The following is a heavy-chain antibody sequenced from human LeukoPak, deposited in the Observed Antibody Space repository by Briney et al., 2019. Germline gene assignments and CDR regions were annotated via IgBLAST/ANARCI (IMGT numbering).Heavy chain of an antibody. CDR2: IYYSGST. V-gene: IGHV4-31*03. J-gene: IGHJ4*02. CDR3: ARAILIYDSSGYYSLFFDY. D-gene: IGHD3-22*01. Sequence: SETLSLTCIVSGGFISSGGYYWSWIRQHPGKGLEWIGYIYYSGSTYYNPSLKSRVTISVDTSKNQFSLKLSSVTAADTAVYYCARAILIYDSSGYYSLFFDYWGQGTLVTVSS. CDR1: GGFISSGGYY.